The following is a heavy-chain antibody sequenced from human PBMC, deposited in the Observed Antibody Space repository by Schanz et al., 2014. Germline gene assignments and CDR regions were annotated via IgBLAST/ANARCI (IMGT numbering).Heavy chain of an antibody. V-gene: IGHV1-18*01. CDR3: ARGGGPEDVFDI. CDR2: INGYNGHT. Sequence: QVQLVQSGAELRKPGTSVKVSCKTSGYTFSSYGITWVRQAPGQGLEWMGWINGYNGHTLYAQKFQGRVTMTTDTSTSTSYMELTSLRFDDTAVYYCARGGGPEDVFDIWGQGTILTVSS. J-gene: IGHJ3*02. D-gene: IGHD5-12*01. CDR1: GYTFSSYG.